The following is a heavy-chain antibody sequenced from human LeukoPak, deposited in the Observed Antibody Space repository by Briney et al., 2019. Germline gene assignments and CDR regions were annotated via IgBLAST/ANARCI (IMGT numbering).Heavy chain of an antibody. J-gene: IGHJ4*02. Sequence: GGSLRLSCAVSGFTVSSNYMNWVRQGPGKGLEWVSVIYSGETTHYEDSVKGRFIISRDNSKNTLYLQMNNLRAEDTAVYYCARDPDWGCILHSWGQGTLVTVSS. V-gene: IGHV3-66*01. CDR1: GFTVSSNY. CDR3: ARDPDWGCILHS. D-gene: IGHD7-27*01. CDR2: IYSGETT.